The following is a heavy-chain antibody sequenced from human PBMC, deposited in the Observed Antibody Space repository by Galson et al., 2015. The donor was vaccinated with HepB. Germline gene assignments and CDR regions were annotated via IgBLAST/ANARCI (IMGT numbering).Heavy chain of an antibody. J-gene: IGHJ4*02. V-gene: IGHV1-18*01. CDR1: GYTFTNYN. Sequence: SVKVSCKASGYTFTNYNINWVRQAPGQGLQWTGRISAYNGNANYAPKFQGRVTMTTDTSTSTAYMELRNLRFDDTAIYYCARSWTAAGFLGHWGQGTLVTVSS. D-gene: IGHD6-13*01. CDR3: ARSWTAAGFLGH. CDR2: ISAYNGNA.